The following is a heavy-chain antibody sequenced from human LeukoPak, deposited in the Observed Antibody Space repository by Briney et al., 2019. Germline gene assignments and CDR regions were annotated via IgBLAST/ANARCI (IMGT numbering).Heavy chain of an antibody. CDR2: ISGSGGST. CDR1: GFTFSSYA. CDR3: ARVGEHYGDYVDFDY. D-gene: IGHD4-17*01. V-gene: IGHV3-23*01. J-gene: IGHJ4*02. Sequence: PGGSLRLSCAASGFTFSSYAMSWVRQAPGKGLEWVSGISGSGGSTYYADSVKGRFTISRDNAKNTLYLQMNSLRAEDTAVYYCARVGEHYGDYVDFDYWGQGTLVTVSS.